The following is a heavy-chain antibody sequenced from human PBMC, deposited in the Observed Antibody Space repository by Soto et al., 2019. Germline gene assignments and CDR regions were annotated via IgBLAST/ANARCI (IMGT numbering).Heavy chain of an antibody. CDR1: GGSISSYY. J-gene: IGHJ4*02. Sequence: PSETLSLTCTVSGGSISSYYWSWIRQPPGKGLEWIGYIYYSGSTYYNPSLKSRVTISVDTSKNQFSLKLSSVTAADTAVYYCARGAPKDYYYDSSGYCFDYWGQGTLVTVSS. V-gene: IGHV4-30-4*01. CDR3: ARGAPKDYYYDSSGYCFDY. D-gene: IGHD3-22*01. CDR2: IYYSGST.